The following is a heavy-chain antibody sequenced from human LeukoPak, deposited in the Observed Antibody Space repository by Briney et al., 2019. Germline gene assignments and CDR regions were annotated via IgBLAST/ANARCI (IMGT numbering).Heavy chain of an antibody. V-gene: IGHV3-11*01. CDR2: SSSSGSTI. J-gene: IGHJ4*02. Sequence: GGSLRLSCAASGFTLSDYYMSWIRQAPGKGLEWVSYSSSSGSTIYYADSVRGRFAISRDNAKNSLYLQMNSQRAEDTAVYYCARRRDFIDYWGQGTQATVSS. D-gene: IGHD3/OR15-3a*01. CDR3: ARRRDFIDY. CDR1: GFTLSDYY.